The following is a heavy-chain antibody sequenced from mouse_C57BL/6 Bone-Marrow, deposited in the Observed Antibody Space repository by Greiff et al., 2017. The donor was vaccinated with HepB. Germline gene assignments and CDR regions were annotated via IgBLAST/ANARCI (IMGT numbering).Heavy chain of an antibody. CDR3: ARPPKPIWYFDV. CDR2: IHPNSGST. D-gene: IGHD6-5*01. Sequence: VQLQQSGAELVKPGASVKLSCKASGYTFTSYWMHWVKQRPGQGLEWIGMIHPNSGSTNYNEKFKSKATLTVDKSSSTAYMQLSSLTSEDSAVYYCARPPKPIWYFDVWGTGTTVTVSS. CDR1: GYTFTSYW. V-gene: IGHV1-64*01. J-gene: IGHJ1*03.